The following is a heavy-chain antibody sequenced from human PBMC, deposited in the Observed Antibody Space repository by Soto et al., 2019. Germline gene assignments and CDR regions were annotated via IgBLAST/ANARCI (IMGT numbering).Heavy chain of an antibody. CDR3: ARDQGTFWSGYYTPLGYYYYGMDV. Sequence: RASVKVSCKASGGTFSSYAISWVRQAPGQGLEWMGGIIPIFGTANYAQKFQGRVTVTADESTSTAYMELSSLRSEDTAVYYCARDQGTFWSGYYTPLGYYYYGMDVWGQGTTVTVSS. J-gene: IGHJ6*02. CDR1: GGTFSSYA. CDR2: IIPIFGTA. D-gene: IGHD3-3*01. V-gene: IGHV1-69*13.